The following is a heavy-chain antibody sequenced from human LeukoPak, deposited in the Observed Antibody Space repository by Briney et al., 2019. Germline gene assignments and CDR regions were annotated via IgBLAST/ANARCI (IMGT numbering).Heavy chain of an antibody. CDR3: AREAVARFGYMNV. D-gene: IGHD6-19*01. Sequence: SLKLYSKTSSYSFISYWIGWVCQMPVKALEWLGVIYPPDSATRYGPSFQGHVTMTAYRSIRTVSLKLSGLNACDTAMNSCAREAVARFGYMNVWGIGRKVTVSS. CDR1: SYSFISYW. CDR2: IYPPDSAT. J-gene: IGHJ6*03. V-gene: IGHV5-51*01.